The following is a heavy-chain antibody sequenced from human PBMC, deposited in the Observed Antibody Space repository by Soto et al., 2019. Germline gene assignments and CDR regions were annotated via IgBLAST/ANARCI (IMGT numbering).Heavy chain of an antibody. V-gene: IGHV4-31*03. CDR3: ARYIDLWFGELLAEDYYYGMDV. CDR1: GGSISSGGYY. CDR2: IYYSGST. Sequence: SETLSLTCTVSGGSISSGGYYWSWIRQHPGKGLEWIGYIYYSGSTYYNPSLKSRVTISVDTSKNQFSLKLSSVTAADTAVYYCARYIDLWFGELLAEDYYYGMDVWGQGTTVTVSS. D-gene: IGHD3-10*01. J-gene: IGHJ6*02.